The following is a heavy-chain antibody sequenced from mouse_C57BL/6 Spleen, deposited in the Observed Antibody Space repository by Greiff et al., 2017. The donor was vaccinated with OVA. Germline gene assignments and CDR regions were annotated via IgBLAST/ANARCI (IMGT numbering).Heavy chain of an antibody. CDR1: GYTFTDYY. V-gene: IGHV1-19*01. D-gene: IGHD2-10*02. CDR2: INPYNGGT. CDR3: AREYGYAMDY. J-gene: IGHJ4*01. Sequence: EVQLVESGPVLVKLGASVKMSCKASGYTFTDYYMNWVKQSHGKSLEWIGVINPYNGGTSYNQKFKGKATLTVDKSSSTAYMELNSLTSEDSAVYYCAREYGYAMDYWGQGTSVTVSS.